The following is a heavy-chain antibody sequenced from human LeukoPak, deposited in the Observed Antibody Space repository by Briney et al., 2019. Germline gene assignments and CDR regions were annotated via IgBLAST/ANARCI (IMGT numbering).Heavy chain of an antibody. CDR1: GYTFTSYG. CDR3: AREYCSSTSCYSPDY. CDR2: TSAYNGNT. J-gene: IGHJ4*02. D-gene: IGHD2-2*01. Sequence: GASVKVSCKASGYTFTSYGISWVRQAPGQGLEWMGWTSAYNGNTNYAQKLQGRVTMTTDTSTSTAYMELRSLRSDDTAVYYCAREYCSSTSCYSPDYWGQGTLVTVSS. V-gene: IGHV1-18*01.